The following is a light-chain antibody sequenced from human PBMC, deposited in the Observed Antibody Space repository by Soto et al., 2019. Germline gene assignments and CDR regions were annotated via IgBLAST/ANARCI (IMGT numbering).Light chain of an antibody. CDR2: ENN. Sequence: QSVPTQPPSVSEAPGQRVTISCTGSSSNIGAGYEEHWYQQVPGTAPKLLIYENNNRPSGVPDRFSGSKSGTSASLAITGLQAEDEAEYYCQSYDSRLSGYVFGTGTKLTVL. CDR3: QSYDSRLSGYV. V-gene: IGLV1-40*01. J-gene: IGLJ1*01. CDR1: SSNIGAGYE.